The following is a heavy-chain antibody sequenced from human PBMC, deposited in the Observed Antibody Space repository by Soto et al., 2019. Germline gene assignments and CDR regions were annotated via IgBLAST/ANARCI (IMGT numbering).Heavy chain of an antibody. CDR3: ATRGPFLANGDAFDI. CDR2: FDPEDGET. J-gene: IGHJ3*02. CDR1: GYTLTELS. V-gene: IGHV1-24*01. Sequence: ASVKVSCKVSGYTLTELSMHWVRQAPGKGLEWMGGFDPEDGETIYAQKFQGRVTMTEDTSTDTAYMELSSLRSEDTAVYYCATRGPFLANGDAFDIWVQGTMVTVS. D-gene: IGHD2-8*01.